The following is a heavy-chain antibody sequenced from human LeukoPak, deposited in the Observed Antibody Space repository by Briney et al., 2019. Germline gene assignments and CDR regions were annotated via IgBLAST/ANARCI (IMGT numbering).Heavy chain of an antibody. CDR2: ISAYNGNT. J-gene: IGHJ5*02. D-gene: IGHD2-2*01. CDR1: GYTFTSYG. CDR3: AGGGVVVPAALTVGWFDP. Sequence: ASVKVSCKASGYTFTSYGISWVRQAPGQGLEWMGWISAYNGNTNYAQKLQGRVTMTTDTSTSTAYMELRSLRSDDTAVYYCAGGGVVVPAALTVGWFDPWGQGTLVTVSS. V-gene: IGHV1-18*01.